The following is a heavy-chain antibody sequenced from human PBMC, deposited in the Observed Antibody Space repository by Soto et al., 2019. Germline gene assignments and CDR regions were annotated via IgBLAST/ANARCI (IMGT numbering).Heavy chain of an antibody. Sequence: PGGFLRLSCAGPGFTFSYYWMSWVRQSPGKGLQWLAKVKGDEGDKDHVDAVKGRFTISRDNAKNTLYLQMNSLRAEDTDVYYYSSLSWNYAAFVDYWGQGTLVTVSS. D-gene: IGHD3-16*01. V-gene: IGHV3-7*03. CDR3: SSLSWNYAAFVDY. CDR1: GFTFSYYW. CDR2: VKGDEGDK. J-gene: IGHJ4*02.